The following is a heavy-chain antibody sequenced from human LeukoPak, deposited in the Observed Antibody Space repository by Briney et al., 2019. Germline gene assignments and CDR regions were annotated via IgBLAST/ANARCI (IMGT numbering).Heavy chain of an antibody. CDR3: ARGLIYSPNWFDP. J-gene: IGHJ5*02. CDR2: IYTGGNT. D-gene: IGHD4-11*01. CDR1: GFTVSGNN. Sequence: GGSVRFSGAGSGFTVSGNNWGGAARGPGKGLGGSSVIYTGGNTYYADSVKGRFTISRDNSKNTLYLQMNSLRAEDTAVYYCARGLIYSPNWFDPWGQGTLVTVSS. V-gene: IGHV3-66*01.